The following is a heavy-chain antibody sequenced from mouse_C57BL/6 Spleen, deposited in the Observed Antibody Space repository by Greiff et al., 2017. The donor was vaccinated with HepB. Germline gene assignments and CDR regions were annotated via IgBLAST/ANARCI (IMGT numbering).Heavy chain of an antibody. CDR1: GYTFTSYW. J-gene: IGHJ2*01. D-gene: IGHD1-1*01. Sequence: VQLQQPGAELVKPGASVKMSCKASGYTFTSYWITWVKQRPGQGLEWIGDIYPGSGSTNYNEKFKSKATLTVDTSSSTAYMQLSSLTSEDSAVYYCALLLLRSCYFDYWGQGTTLTVSS. CDR2: IYPGSGST. V-gene: IGHV1-55*01. CDR3: ALLLLRSCYFDY.